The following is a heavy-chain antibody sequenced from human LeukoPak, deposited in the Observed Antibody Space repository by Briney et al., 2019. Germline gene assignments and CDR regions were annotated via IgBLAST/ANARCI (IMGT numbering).Heavy chain of an antibody. D-gene: IGHD6-19*01. Sequence: PGRSLRLSCAASGSIFSSYGMHWVRQAPGRGLEWVAVIWYDGSNKYYADSVKGRFTISRDNSKNTLYLQTNRLRAEDTAVYYCARVVYSSGSSFYFDYWGQGTLVTVSS. J-gene: IGHJ4*02. V-gene: IGHV3-33*01. CDR2: IWYDGSNK. CDR3: ARVVYSSGSSFYFDY. CDR1: GSIFSSYG.